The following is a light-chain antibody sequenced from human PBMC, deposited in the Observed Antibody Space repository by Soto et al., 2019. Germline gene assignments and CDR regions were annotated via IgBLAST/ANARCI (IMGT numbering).Light chain of an antibody. J-gene: IGKJ1*01. CDR1: HSISTW. CDR2: KAS. V-gene: IGKV1-5*03. CDR3: QHYNSYSEA. Sequence: DRQMIQSPSTLSASVGARFTITCLAIHSISTWLAWYQQKSGKAPKLLIYKASTLQSGVPSRFRGSGSGTEFTLTISSLQPDDFETYYCQHYNSYSEAFGQGTKVDIK.